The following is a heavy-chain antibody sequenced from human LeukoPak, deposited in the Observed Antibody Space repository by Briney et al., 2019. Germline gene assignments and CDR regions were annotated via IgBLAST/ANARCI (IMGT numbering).Heavy chain of an antibody. V-gene: IGHV4-4*07. D-gene: IGHD5-18*01. J-gene: IGHJ6*02. CDR2: VYTSGST. CDR1: GGSISGYY. CDR3: ARGRGYGLYYYYYGMDV. Sequence: SETQSLTCTVSGGSISGYYWSWIRQPAGKGLEWIGRVYTSGSTNYNPSLKSRVTMSVDTSKNQFSLKLSSVTAADTAVYYYARGRGYGLYYYYYGMDVWGQGTTVTVSS.